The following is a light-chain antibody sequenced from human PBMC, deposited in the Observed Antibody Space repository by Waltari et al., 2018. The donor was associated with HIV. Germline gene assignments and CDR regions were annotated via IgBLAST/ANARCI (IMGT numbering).Light chain of an antibody. Sequence: QSALTQPASVSGSPGQSITISCTATSSDVASYNLASWYQQHPGKAPKVMIYAVTKRPSGVSNRFSGSKSGNTASLTISGLQAEDEADYYCCSYAGTGTYVFGTGTKVTVL. CDR2: AVT. V-gene: IGLV2-23*02. CDR1: SSDVASYNL. CDR3: CSYAGTGTYV. J-gene: IGLJ1*01.